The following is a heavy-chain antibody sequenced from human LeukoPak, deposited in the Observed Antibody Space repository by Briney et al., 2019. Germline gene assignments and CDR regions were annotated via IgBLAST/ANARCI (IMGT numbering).Heavy chain of an antibody. D-gene: IGHD1-1*01. CDR1: GGSISSSY. CDR2: IYTIGST. V-gene: IGHV4-4*07. J-gene: IGHJ6*02. CDR3: ARGDWSLYGMDV. Sequence: PSETLSLTCTVSGGSISSSYGTWIREPAGKGLEWIGRIYTIGSTNHNPSLTCRVTMSVDTSQNQFSLMLSSVTAADTAVYYCARGDWSLYGMDVWGQGTTVTVSS.